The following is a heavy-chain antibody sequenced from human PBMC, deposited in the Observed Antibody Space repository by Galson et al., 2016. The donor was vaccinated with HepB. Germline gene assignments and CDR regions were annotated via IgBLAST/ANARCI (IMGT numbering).Heavy chain of an antibody. Sequence: SETLSLTCAVSGVSISSSDWWSWVRQPPGQGLEWIGQFFHSGRVNYTPSLASRVTISIDTSNNHFSLRLTSVTAADTALYYCARQYWGGPSDYWGQGTLVIVSS. CDR3: ARQYWGGPSDY. D-gene: IGHD2/OR15-2a*01. CDR2: FFHSGRV. J-gene: IGHJ4*02. CDR1: GVSISSSDW. V-gene: IGHV4-4*02.